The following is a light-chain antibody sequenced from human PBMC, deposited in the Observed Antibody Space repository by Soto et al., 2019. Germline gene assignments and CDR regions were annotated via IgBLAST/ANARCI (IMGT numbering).Light chain of an antibody. CDR1: QSVRSN. CDR3: QQYNNWPRLT. J-gene: IGKJ4*01. Sequence: IVMTHTPATLSVSPGENAILSRRASQSVRSNLAWYQQKPGQAPRLLIYDAFTRATGVPARFSGSGSGTEFTLTISSLQSEDFAVYYCQQYNNWPRLTFGGGTKVDIK. CDR2: DAF. V-gene: IGKV3-15*01.